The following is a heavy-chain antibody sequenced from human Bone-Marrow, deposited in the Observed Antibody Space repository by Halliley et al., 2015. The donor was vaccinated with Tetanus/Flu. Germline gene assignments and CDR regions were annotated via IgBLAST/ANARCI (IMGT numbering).Heavy chain of an antibody. D-gene: IGHD6-13*01. CDR2: ISYDGSNR. CDR1: GFAFSAYG. CDR3: VKRLGYTHSSGTNLEY. Sequence: SLRLSCAASGFAFSAYGMHWVRQAPGKGLEWVAVISYDGSNRFYADSVKGRFTISRDNSKKTLYLQMESLRTEDTAVYYCVKRLGYTHSSGTNLEYWGQGTLVPVSS. V-gene: IGHV3-30*18. J-gene: IGHJ4*02.